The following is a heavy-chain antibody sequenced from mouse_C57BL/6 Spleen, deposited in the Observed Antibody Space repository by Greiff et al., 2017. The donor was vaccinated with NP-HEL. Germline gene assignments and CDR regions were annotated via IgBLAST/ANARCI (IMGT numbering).Heavy chain of an antibody. V-gene: IGHV1-55*01. J-gene: IGHJ4*01. D-gene: IGHD1-1*01. CDR3: ANYVSIRYYAMDY. CDR1: GYTFTSYW. CDR2: IYPGSGST. Sequence: VQLQQSGAELVKPGASVKMSCKASGYTFTSYWITWVKQRPGQGLEWIGDIYPGSGSTNYNEKFKSKATLTVDKSSSTAYMQLSSLTSEDSSVYYCANYVSIRYYAMDYWGQGTSVTVSS.